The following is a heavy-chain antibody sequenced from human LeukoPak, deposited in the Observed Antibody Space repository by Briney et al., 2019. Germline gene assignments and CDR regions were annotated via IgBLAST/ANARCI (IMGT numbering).Heavy chain of an antibody. CDR1: GFTFSSYG. J-gene: IGHJ3*02. Sequence: GGSLRLSCAASGFTFSSYGMHWVRQAPGKGLEWVAVISYDGSNKYYADSVKGRFTISRDNSKNTLYLQMNSLRAEDTAVYYCAKDLSYYDSSGFGAFDIWGRGTMVTVSS. CDR3: AKDLSYYDSSGFGAFDI. CDR2: ISYDGSNK. V-gene: IGHV3-30*18. D-gene: IGHD3-22*01.